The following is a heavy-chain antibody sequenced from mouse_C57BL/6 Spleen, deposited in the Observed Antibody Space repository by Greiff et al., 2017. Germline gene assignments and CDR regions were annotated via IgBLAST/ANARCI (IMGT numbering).Heavy chain of an antibody. D-gene: IGHD2-4*01. CDR3: ARDGDDYDGGFAY. Sequence: EVQLVESGGGLVKPGGSLKLSCAASGFTFSSYAMSWVRQTPEKRLEWVATISDGGSYTYYPDKVKGRFTISRDNAKNNLYLQMSHLKSEDTAMYYWARDGDDYDGGFAYWGQGTLVTVSA. CDR1: GFTFSSYA. V-gene: IGHV5-4*01. CDR2: ISDGGSYT. J-gene: IGHJ3*01.